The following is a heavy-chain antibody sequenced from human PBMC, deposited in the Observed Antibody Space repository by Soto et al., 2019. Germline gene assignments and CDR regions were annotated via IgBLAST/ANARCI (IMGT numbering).Heavy chain of an antibody. CDR1: GYTFTSYA. D-gene: IGHD4-17*01. CDR3: ATPGGLREWGYFDY. CDR2: INAGNGNT. Sequence: QVQLVQSGAEVKKPGASVKVSCKASGYTFTSYAMHWVRQAPGQRLEWMGWINAGNGNTKYSQKFQGRVTITRDTSASTAYMELSSMRSEDTAVYYCATPGGLREWGYFDYWGQGTLVTVSS. J-gene: IGHJ4*02. V-gene: IGHV1-3*01.